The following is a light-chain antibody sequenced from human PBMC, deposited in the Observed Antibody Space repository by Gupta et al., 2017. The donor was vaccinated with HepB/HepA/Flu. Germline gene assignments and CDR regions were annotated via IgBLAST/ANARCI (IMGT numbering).Light chain of an antibody. Sequence: DIRMTQSPSSLSASVGDRVTVTCRANQSISTYLNWFQQRPGKAPKLLIYAASTLPSGVPSRFSGSGSGTDFTLTIISLQPEDFATYFCQQSYSTPPSFGQGTKLEIK. CDR3: QQSYSTPPS. J-gene: IGKJ2*03. V-gene: IGKV1-39*01. CDR1: QSISTY. CDR2: AAS.